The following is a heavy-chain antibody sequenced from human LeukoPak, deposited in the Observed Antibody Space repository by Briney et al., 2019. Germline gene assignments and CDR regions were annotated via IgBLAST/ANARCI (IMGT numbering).Heavy chain of an antibody. Sequence: SETLSLTCTVSGGSISTHYWTWIRQSPGKGLEWIGNIYYSGSTNYNPSLKSRVSISVDTSKNQFSLKLNSVTAADTAVHYCARPLGSKNAFDIWGQGTMVTVSS. J-gene: IGHJ3*02. CDR2: IYYSGST. D-gene: IGHD1-1*01. V-gene: IGHV4-59*08. CDR1: GGSISTHY. CDR3: ARPLGSKNAFDI.